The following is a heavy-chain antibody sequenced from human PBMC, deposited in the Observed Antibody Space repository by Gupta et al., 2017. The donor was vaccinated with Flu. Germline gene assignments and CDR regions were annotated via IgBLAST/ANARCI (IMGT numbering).Heavy chain of an antibody. CDR2: ISYDGSNK. J-gene: IGHJ4*02. D-gene: IGHD1-26*01. CDR1: GFTFSNYG. V-gene: IGHV3-30*18. CDR3: AKVPYEWELREFDY. Sequence: QVQLVESGGGVVQPGRSLRLSCAASGFTFSNYGMHWVRQTPDKGLEWVAVISYDGSNKYYGDSVKGRFTISRDNSKNTLYLQLNSLRAEDTAVYYCAKVPYEWELREFDYWGQGTLVTVSS.